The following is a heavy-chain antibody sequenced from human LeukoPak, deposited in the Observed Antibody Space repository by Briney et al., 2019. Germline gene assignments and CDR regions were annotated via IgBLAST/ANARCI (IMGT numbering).Heavy chain of an antibody. J-gene: IGHJ6*02. CDR2: MNPNSGNT. D-gene: IGHD5-12*01. CDR1: GYTFTSYD. CDR3: ARGSPSRGYSGYDLGYYYYGMDV. V-gene: IGHV1-8*01. Sequence: ASVKVSCKASGYTFTSYDINWVRQATGQGLEWMGWMNPNSGNTGYARKFQGRVTMTRNTSISTAYMELSSLRSEDTAVYYCARGSPSRGYSGYDLGYYYYGMDVWGQGTTVTVSS.